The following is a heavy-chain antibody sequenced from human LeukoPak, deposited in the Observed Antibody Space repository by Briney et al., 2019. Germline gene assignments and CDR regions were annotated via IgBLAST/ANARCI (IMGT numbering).Heavy chain of an antibody. D-gene: IGHD3-22*01. CDR1: GFTFSSYG. CDR3: ARDRTGAYYYDSSGYSGDFDY. CDR2: IWYDGSNK. V-gene: IGHV3-33*01. J-gene: IGHJ4*02. Sequence: GRSLRLSCAAPGFTFSSYGMHWVRQAPRKGLEWVAVIWYDGSNKYYADSVKGRFTISRDNCRNKLYLQMNSLRAEDTAVYYCARDRTGAYYYDSSGYSGDFDYWGQGTLVTVSS.